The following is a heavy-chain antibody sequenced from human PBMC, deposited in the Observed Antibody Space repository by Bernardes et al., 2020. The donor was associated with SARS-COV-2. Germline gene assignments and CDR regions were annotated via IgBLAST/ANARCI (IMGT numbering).Heavy chain of an antibody. V-gene: IGHV4-59*12. Sequence: SETLSLTCTVSGGSISSYYWSWIRQPPGKGLEWIGYIYYSGSTNYNPSLKSRVTISVDTSKNQFSLKLSSVTAADTAVYYCARDYGDYGYYYYGMDVWGQGTTVTVSS. CDR1: GGSISSYY. CDR3: ARDYGDYGYYYYGMDV. J-gene: IGHJ6*02. D-gene: IGHD4-17*01. CDR2: IYYSGST.